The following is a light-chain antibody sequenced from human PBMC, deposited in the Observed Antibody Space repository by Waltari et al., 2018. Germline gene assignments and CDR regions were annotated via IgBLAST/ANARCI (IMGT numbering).Light chain of an antibody. Sequence: DIQMTQSPSSLSASVGDRVTITCRASPSISSYLNWYQQKPGKAPKLLIYTATSLQSGVPSRFSGSGSGTDFTLTISSLQPEDFATYYCQQSYSTPLFGGGTKVEIK. V-gene: IGKV1-39*01. CDR2: TAT. J-gene: IGKJ4*01. CDR3: QQSYSTPL. CDR1: PSISSY.